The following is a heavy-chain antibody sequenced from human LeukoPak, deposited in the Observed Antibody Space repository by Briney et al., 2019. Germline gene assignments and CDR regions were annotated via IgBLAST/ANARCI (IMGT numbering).Heavy chain of an antibody. V-gene: IGHV1-2*02. Sequence: ASVKVSCKASGYTFTGYYMHWVRQAPGQGLEWMGWINPNSGGTNYAQKFQGRVTMTRDTSISTAYMELSRLRSDDTAVYYCARDWDYDILTGYAGFDYWGQGTLVTVSS. CDR1: GYTFTGYY. CDR3: ARDWDYDILTGYAGFDY. J-gene: IGHJ4*02. CDR2: INPNSGGT. D-gene: IGHD3-9*01.